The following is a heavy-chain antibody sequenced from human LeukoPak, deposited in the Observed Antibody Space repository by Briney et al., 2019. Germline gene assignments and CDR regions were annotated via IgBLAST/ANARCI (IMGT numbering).Heavy chain of an antibody. J-gene: IGHJ5*02. V-gene: IGHV3-23*01. D-gene: IGHD4-17*01. Sequence: GGSLRLSCAASGFTVSSYAMSWVRQAPGMGLQLVSAIDIGGGSTYSADSVKGRFTISRDNSKNTLYLQMNSLRAEDTALYYCAKAAYGDYVNWFDPWGQGILVIVSS. CDR3: AKAAYGDYVNWFDP. CDR2: IDIGGGST. CDR1: GFTVSSYA.